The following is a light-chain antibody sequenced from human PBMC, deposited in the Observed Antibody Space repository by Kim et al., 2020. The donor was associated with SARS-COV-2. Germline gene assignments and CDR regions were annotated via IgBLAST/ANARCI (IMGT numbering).Light chain of an antibody. V-gene: IGKV3-20*01. Sequence: EIVLTQSPATLSLSPGERAALSCRASQSVSSSYLAWYQQKPGQAPRLLIYGASSRATGIPDRFSGSGSGTDFTLTITRLEPDDFAVYYCQQYGTSPLTFGGGTKVYIK. CDR2: GAS. CDR1: QSVSSSY. J-gene: IGKJ4*01. CDR3: QQYGTSPLT.